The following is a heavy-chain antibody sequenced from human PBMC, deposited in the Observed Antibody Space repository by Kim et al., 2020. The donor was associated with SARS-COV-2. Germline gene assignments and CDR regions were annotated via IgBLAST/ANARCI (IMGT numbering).Heavy chain of an antibody. D-gene: IGHD7-27*01. J-gene: IGHJ4*02. CDR3: ARDAVGIDY. CDR2: GST. V-gene: IGHV4-59*01. Sequence: GSTNYNPSLKSRVTISVDTSKNQFSLKVSSVTAADTAVYYCARDAVGIDYWGQGTLVTVSS.